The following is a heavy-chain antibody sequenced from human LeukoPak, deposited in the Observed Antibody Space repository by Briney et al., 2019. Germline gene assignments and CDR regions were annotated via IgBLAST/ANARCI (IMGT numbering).Heavy chain of an antibody. D-gene: IGHD2-15*01. CDR2: IYCSGST. Sequence: PSETLSLTCTVSGGSISSYYWSWIRQPPGKGLEWIGYIYCSGSTNYNPSLKSRVTISVDTSKNQSSLKLSSVTAADTAVYYCARDLGGGNFDYWGQGTLVTVSS. CDR3: ARDLGGGNFDY. J-gene: IGHJ4*02. CDR1: GGSISSYY. V-gene: IGHV4-59*01.